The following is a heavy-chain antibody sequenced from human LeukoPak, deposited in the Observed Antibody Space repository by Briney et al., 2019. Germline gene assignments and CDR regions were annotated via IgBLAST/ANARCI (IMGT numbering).Heavy chain of an antibody. CDR3: ARQVRATIGPLIR. CDR2: ISSSGSTI. D-gene: IGHD5-24*01. Sequence: PGGSLRLSCAASGFTFTTYTMSWIRQAPGKGLEWVSYISSSGSTIYYADSVKGRFTISRDNAKNSLYLQMNSLRAEDTAVYYCARQVRATIGPLIRWGQGTLVTVSS. J-gene: IGHJ4*02. CDR1: GFTFTTYT. V-gene: IGHV3-11*01.